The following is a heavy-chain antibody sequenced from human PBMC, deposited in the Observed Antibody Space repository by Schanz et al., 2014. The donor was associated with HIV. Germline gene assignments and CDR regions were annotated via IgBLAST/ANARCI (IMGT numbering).Heavy chain of an antibody. CDR1: GFTFTDYY. D-gene: IGHD6-19*01. CDR3: AREGESSGRAGLFDL. J-gene: IGHJ3*01. Sequence: VQVVESGGGLVQPGGSLRLSCAGSGFTFTDYYMSWICQAPGKGLEWVSYISGSGSTIYYADSVKGRFTISRDNAKNTVHLQMDSLRPEDTAVYYCAREGESSGRAGLFDLWGQGAMVTVSS. V-gene: IGHV3-11*04. CDR2: ISGSGSTI.